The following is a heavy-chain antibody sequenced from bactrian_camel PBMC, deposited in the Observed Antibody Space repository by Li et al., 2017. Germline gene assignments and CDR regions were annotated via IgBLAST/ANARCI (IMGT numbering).Heavy chain of an antibody. J-gene: IGHJ6*01. CDR3: TKGTGWGPGFAY. D-gene: IGHD5*01. V-gene: IGHV3S1*01. CDR1: GFTFRTYD. Sequence: HVQLVESGGGLVQPGGSLRLSCPASGFTFRTYDMTWVRQAPGKGLEWVSTVNRAGTTTYYGDSVKGRFITSRDNAKNTLYLQLNSLKTEDSAMYYCTKGTGWGPGFAYWGQGTQVTVS. CDR2: VNRAGTTT.